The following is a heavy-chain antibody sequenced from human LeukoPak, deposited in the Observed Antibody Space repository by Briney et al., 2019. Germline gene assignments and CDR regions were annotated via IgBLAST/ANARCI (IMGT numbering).Heavy chain of an antibody. CDR1: GFTFSGYE. V-gene: IGHV3-48*03. D-gene: IGHD6-19*01. CDR2: ISSSGSTI. J-gene: IGHJ6*03. Sequence: GGSLRLSCAASGFTFSGYEMNWVRQAPGKGLEWVSYISSSGSTIYYADSVKGRFTISRDNAKNSLYLQMNSLRAEDTAVYYCARIAVAGSYYMDVWGKGTTVTISS. CDR3: ARIAVAGSYYMDV.